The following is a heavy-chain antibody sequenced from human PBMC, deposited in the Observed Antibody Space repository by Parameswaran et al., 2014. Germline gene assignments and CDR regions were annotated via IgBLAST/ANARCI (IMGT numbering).Heavy chain of an antibody. CDR3: ARDLYGNNAFDI. J-gene: IGHJ3*02. Sequence: WIRQPPGKGLEWVSSISSSSSYIYYADSVKGRFTISRDNAKNSLYLQMNSLRAEDTAVYYCARDLYGNNAFDIWGQGTMVTVSS. D-gene: IGHD2-2*02. CDR2: ISSSSSYI. V-gene: IGHV3-21*01.